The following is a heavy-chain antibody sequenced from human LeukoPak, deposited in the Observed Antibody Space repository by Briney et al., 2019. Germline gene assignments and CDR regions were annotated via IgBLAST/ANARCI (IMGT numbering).Heavy chain of an antibody. J-gene: IGHJ3*01. CDR1: GFTLSNYW. D-gene: IGHD1-26*01. CDR2: INTDGSST. CDR3: ARVIGWDEPFDL. Sequence: GGSLRLSCSASGFTLSNYWIHWVRQAPGKGLVWVSRINTDGSSTNYADFVRGRFTVSRDSAKNTLYLQMNSLRVEDTAVYYCARVIGWDEPFDLWGHGTLVTVSS. V-gene: IGHV3-74*01.